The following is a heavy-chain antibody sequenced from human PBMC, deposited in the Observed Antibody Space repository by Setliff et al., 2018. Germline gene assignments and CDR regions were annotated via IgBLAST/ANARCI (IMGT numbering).Heavy chain of an antibody. D-gene: IGHD6-13*01. CDR3: ARAGLAAAGRKGVLDH. V-gene: IGHV1-46*01. CDR1: GYTFTSYY. J-gene: IGHJ4*02. Sequence: ASVKVSCKASGYTFTSYYMHWVRQAPGQGLEWMGILNPGGGSSSSAQRFQGRVTMTRDTPTNTAYMELNSLTSNDTAVYYCARAGLAAAGRKGVLDHWGQGTLVTVSS. CDR2: LNPGGGSS.